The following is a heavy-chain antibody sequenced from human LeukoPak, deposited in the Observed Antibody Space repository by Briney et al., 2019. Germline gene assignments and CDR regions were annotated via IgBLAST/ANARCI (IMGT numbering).Heavy chain of an antibody. Sequence: GGSLRLPCAASGFTFSSYGMHWVRQAPGKGLEWVAVISYDGSNKYYADSVKGRFTISRDNSKNTLYLQMNSLRAEDTAVYYCAKDGSKSSWYSVALSLDYWGQGTLVTVSS. D-gene: IGHD6-13*01. J-gene: IGHJ4*02. CDR1: GFTFSSYG. CDR3: AKDGSKSSWYSVALSLDY. V-gene: IGHV3-30*18. CDR2: ISYDGSNK.